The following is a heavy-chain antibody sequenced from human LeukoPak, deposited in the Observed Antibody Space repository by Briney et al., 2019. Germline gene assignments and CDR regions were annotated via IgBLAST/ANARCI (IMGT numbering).Heavy chain of an antibody. J-gene: IGHJ4*02. D-gene: IGHD3-10*01. CDR3: ATDGGPFDN. CDR2: IKQDASEK. V-gene: IGHV3-7*01. Sequence: GGSLRLSCAASGFTISGYWMSWDRQAPGKGLEWVANIKQDASEKYYVGSVQGRFTISRDNAKNSVFLQMNSLRAEDTAVYYCATDGGPFDNWGQGILVTVSS. CDR1: GFTISGYW.